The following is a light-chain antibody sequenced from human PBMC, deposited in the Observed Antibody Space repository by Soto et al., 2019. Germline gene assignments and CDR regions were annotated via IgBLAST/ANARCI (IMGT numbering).Light chain of an antibody. CDR2: AAS. CDR3: QQYYSYPPT. CDR1: QGISSY. Sequence: AIRMTQSPSSFSASTGDRVTITCRASQGISSYLAWYQQKPGKAPKLLIYAASTLQSGVPSRISGSGSGTDFTLTISCLQSEDFATYYCQQYYSYPPTFGQGTKVDI. V-gene: IGKV1-8*01. J-gene: IGKJ1*01.